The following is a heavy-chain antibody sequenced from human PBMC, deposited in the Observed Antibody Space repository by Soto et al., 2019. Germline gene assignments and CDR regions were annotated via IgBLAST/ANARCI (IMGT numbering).Heavy chain of an antibody. CDR1: GYSFTSYW. CDR2: IYAGDSDT. D-gene: IGHD6-13*01. V-gene: IGHV5-51*01. J-gene: IGHJ5*02. CDR3: ARAAEAEKSNWFDP. Sequence: GESLKISRKGSGYSFTSYWIGLVRQMPGKVLEWMGIIYAGDSDTRYSPSFQGQVTISADKSISTAYLQWSSLKASDTPMYYCARAAEAEKSNWFDPCGQGTLVTVS.